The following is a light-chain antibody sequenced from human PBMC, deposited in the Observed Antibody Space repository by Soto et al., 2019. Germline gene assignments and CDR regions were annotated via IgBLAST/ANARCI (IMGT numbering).Light chain of an antibody. V-gene: IGLV1-44*01. CDR3: PAWDDSMNGRYV. J-gene: IGLJ1*01. CDR1: SSHIGSNT. Sequence: QSVLTQPPSASGTPGQRVIISCSGSSSHIGSNTVNWYQQLPGTAPKLLIYSNNQRPSGVPDRFSGSKSGTSASLAISGLQSEDEADDYCPAWDDSMNGRYVFGTGTKVTVL. CDR2: SNN.